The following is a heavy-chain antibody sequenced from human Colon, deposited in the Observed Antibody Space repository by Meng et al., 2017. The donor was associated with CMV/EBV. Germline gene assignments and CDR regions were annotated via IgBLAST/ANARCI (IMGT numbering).Heavy chain of an antibody. V-gene: IGHV1-18*01. CDR1: GYTFSDYG. D-gene: IGHD6-13*01. Sequence: ASVKVSCKTSGYTFSDYGTSWVRQAPGQGLEWLGWMSGYNEDTKYAQKLQGRVTLTTDTSTSTAYMELRSLRSDDTAVYYCARMWGGQQLVLDPWGQGTLVTVSS. J-gene: IGHJ5*02. CDR2: MSGYNEDT. CDR3: ARMWGGQQLVLDP.